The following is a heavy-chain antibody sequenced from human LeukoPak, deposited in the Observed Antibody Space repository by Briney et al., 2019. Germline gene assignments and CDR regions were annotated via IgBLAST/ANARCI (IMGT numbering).Heavy chain of an antibody. J-gene: IGHJ4*02. CDR3: TRVSLLDSPDY. D-gene: IGHD3-10*01. CDR2: IKEDGSEK. CDR1: GFTFSSSW. V-gene: IGHV3-7*01. Sequence: GGSLRLSCAASGFTFSSSWMNWVRQAPGKGLERVANIKEDGSEKYYVDSVKGRFTISRDNAKKSLYLQMNSLRAEDTAVYYCTRVSLLDSPDYWGQGTLVTVSS.